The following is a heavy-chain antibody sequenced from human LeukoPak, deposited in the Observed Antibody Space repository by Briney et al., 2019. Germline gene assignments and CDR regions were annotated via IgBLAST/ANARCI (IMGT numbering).Heavy chain of an antibody. CDR2: IIPIFGTA. D-gene: IGHD3-22*01. J-gene: IGHJ4*02. CDR3: ARDVRYYDSSGYLPVMYYFDY. Sequence: SVKVSCKASGGTFSSYAISWVRQAPGQGLEWMGRIIPIFGTANYAQTFQGRVTITTDESTSTAYMELSSLRSEDTAVYYCARDVRYYDSSGYLPVMYYFDYWGQGTLVTVSS. CDR1: GGTFSSYA. V-gene: IGHV1-69*05.